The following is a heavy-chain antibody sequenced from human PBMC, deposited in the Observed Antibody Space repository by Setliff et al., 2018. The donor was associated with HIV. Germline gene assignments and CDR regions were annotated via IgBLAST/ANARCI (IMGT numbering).Heavy chain of an antibody. CDR1: GASFTDYY. CDR2: SHHTGHI. V-gene: IGHV4-34*01. Sequence: SETLSLTCAFYGASFTDYYWNWIRQPPGKGLEWIGESHHTGHINYNPSFKSRVTMSPDMSTNQFSLKMASMTAADSAVYYCARFDVTPMTTRDYWGQGTQVTVSS. D-gene: IGHD4-17*01. J-gene: IGHJ4*02. CDR3: ARFDVTPMTTRDY.